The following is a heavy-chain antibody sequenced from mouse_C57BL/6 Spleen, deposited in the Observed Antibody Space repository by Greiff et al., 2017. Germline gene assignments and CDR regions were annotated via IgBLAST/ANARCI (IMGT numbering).Heavy chain of an antibody. Sequence: EVKVVESGGGLVQPGGSLSLSCAASGFTFTDYYMSWVRQPPGKALEWLGFIRNKANGYTTEYSASVKGRFTISRDNSQSILYLQMNALRAEDSATYYCARASYYYGSSSYAMDDWGQGTSVTVSS. CDR2: IRNKANGYTT. D-gene: IGHD1-1*01. CDR1: GFTFTDYY. CDR3: ARASYYYGSSSYAMDD. V-gene: IGHV7-3*01. J-gene: IGHJ4*01.